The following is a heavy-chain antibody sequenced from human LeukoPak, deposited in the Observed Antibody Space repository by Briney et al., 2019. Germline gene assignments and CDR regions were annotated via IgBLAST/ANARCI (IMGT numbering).Heavy chain of an antibody. CDR2: INWNGGST. CDR3: AKGREWYYYYMDV. V-gene: IGHV3-20*04. D-gene: IGHD3-3*01. Sequence: GGSLRLSCAASGFTFDDYGMSWVRQAPGKGLEWVSGINWNGGSTGYADSVKGRFTISRDNSKNTLYLQMGSLRAEDMAVYYCAKGREWYYYYMDVWGKGTTVTVSS. CDR1: GFTFDDYG. J-gene: IGHJ6*03.